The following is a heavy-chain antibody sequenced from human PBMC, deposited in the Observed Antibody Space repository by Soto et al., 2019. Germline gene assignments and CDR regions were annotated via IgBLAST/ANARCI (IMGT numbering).Heavy chain of an antibody. Sequence: EVQLVESGGGLVQPGGSLRLSCAASGFTFSSYSMNWVRQAPGKGLEWVSYISSSSSTIYYADSVKGRFTISRDNAKNSLYLQMNSLRDEDTAVYYCARDFGPMRSEATLFDYWGQGTLVTVSS. CDR3: ARDFGPMRSEATLFDY. J-gene: IGHJ4*02. CDR1: GFTFSSYS. V-gene: IGHV3-48*02. CDR2: ISSSSSTI. D-gene: IGHD2-2*01.